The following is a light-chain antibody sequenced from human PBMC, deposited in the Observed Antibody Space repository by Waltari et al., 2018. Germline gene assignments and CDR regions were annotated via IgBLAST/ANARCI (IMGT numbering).Light chain of an antibody. CDR2: DTS. CDR1: QSVRSY. CDR3: QQRHNWPLT. J-gene: IGKJ4*01. V-gene: IGKV3-11*01. Sequence: EIVLTQSPATLSLSPGERATLPCRASQSVRSYLPWYQQTPGQAPRLLIYDTSNRASGIPARFSGSGSGTDFSLSISSLEPEDFAVYYCQQRHNWPLTFGGGTKVEIK.